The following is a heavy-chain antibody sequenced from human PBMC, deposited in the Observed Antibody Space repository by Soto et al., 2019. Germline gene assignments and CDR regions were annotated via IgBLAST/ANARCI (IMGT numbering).Heavy chain of an antibody. Sequence: LRLSCAASGFTFSGSAMHWVRQASWKGLEWVGLIRSKTNSYATAYAASVKGRFTISRDDSKDTAYLQMNSLKTEDTAVYYCTRDPRNYYDSIGSANWFDPWGQGTLVTVYS. CDR2: IRSKTNSYAT. CDR1: GFTFSGSA. V-gene: IGHV3-73*01. D-gene: IGHD3-22*01. CDR3: TRDPRNYYDSIGSANWFDP. J-gene: IGHJ5*02.